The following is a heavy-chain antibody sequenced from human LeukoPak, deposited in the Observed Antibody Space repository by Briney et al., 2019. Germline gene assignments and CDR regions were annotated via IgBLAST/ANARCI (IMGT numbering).Heavy chain of an antibody. Sequence: ASVKVSCKASGYTFTGYYMHWVRQAPGQGLEWMGWINPNSGGTNYAQKFRGRVTMTRDTSISTAYMELSRLRSDDTAVYYCARGPRGVSSIAAAGTIDYWGQGTLVTVSS. J-gene: IGHJ4*02. CDR3: ARGPRGVSSIAAAGTIDY. CDR1: GYTFTGYY. CDR2: INPNSGGT. V-gene: IGHV1-2*02. D-gene: IGHD6-13*01.